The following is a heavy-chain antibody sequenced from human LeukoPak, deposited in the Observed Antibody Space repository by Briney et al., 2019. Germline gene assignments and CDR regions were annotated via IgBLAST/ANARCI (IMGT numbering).Heavy chain of an antibody. CDR1: GGSISSGGYY. J-gene: IGHJ4*02. CDR2: IYHSGST. CDR3: ARGTYSNYDPYYFDY. D-gene: IGHD4-11*01. V-gene: IGHV4-30-2*01. Sequence: SETLSLTCTVSGGSISSGGYYWSWIRQPPGKGLEWIGYIYHSGSTYYNPSLKSRVTISVDRSKNQFSLKLSSVTAADTAVYYCARGTYSNYDPYYFDYWGQGTLVTVSS.